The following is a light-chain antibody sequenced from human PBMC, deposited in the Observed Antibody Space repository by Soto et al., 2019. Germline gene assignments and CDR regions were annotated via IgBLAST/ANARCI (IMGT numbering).Light chain of an antibody. V-gene: IGKV1-39*01. CDR1: QSINSY. CDR3: QQNCGTPNT. Sequence: DIQMTQSPSSLSASVGDRVTITCRASQSINSYLIWHQQKPGKAPRLLIYGASTLHSGVPSRFRGSGSGTEFSLTISRLQPEDFATYYCQQNCGTPNTFGQGTRLEIK. J-gene: IGKJ2*01. CDR2: GAS.